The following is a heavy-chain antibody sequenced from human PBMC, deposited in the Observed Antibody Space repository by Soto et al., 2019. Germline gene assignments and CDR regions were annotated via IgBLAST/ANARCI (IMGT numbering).Heavy chain of an antibody. D-gene: IGHD3-16*01. CDR2: IYYSGST. CDR3: ARDHLGLYGMDV. Sequence: PSETLSLTCTVSGGSISSGGYYWSWIRQHPGKGLEWIGYIYYSGSTYYNPSLKSRVTISVDTSKNQFSLKLSSVTAADTAVYYCARDHLGLYGMDVWGQGTTVTVSS. V-gene: IGHV4-31*03. CDR1: GGSISSGGYY. J-gene: IGHJ6*02.